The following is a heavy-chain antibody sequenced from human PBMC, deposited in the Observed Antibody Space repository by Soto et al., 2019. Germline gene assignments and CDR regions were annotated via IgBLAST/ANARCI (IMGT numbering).Heavy chain of an antibody. CDR2: IKQDGSEK. CDR1: GFTLSSYW. CDR3: ARERKWLDYSSSWYGAYFDY. D-gene: IGHD6-13*01. V-gene: IGHV3-7*01. Sequence: EVQLVESGGGLVQPGGSLRLSCAASGFTLSSYWMSWVRQAPGKGLEWVANIKQDGSEKYYVDSVKGRFTISRDNAKNSLYLQMNSLRAEDTAVYYCARERKWLDYSSSWYGAYFDYWGQGTLVTVSS. J-gene: IGHJ4*02.